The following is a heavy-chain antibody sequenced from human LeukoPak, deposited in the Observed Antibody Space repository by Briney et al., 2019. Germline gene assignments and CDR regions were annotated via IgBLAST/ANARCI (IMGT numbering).Heavy chain of an antibody. J-gene: IGHJ6*02. CDR1: GFSFSTYA. Sequence: GGSLRLSCAASGFSFSTYAMKWVRPAPGKGLEWVSGLVGGGDNTYYADSVKGRFTISRDNSKNTLYLQMNSLRVEDTAVFYCAKGMSGEPSFYGMDVWGQGTTVTVSS. D-gene: IGHD1-14*01. CDR3: AKGMSGEPSFYGMDV. V-gene: IGHV3-23*01. CDR2: LVGGGDNT.